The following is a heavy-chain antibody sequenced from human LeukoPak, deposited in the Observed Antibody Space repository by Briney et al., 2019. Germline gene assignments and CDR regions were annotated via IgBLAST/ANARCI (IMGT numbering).Heavy chain of an antibody. CDR3: ARSGSYGDYFDY. J-gene: IGHJ4*02. CDR1: GGSISSYY. V-gene: IGHV4-4*07. CDR2: IYTSGST. D-gene: IGHD1-26*01. Sequence: SETLSLTCTVSGGSISSYYWSWIRQPAGKGLEWIGRIYTSGSTNYNPSLKSRVTISVDTSKNQFSLKLSSVTAADTAVYYCARSGSYGDYFDYWGQGTLVTVSS.